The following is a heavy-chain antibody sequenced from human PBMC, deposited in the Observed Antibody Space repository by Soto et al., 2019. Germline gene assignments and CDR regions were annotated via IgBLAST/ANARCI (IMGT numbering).Heavy chain of an antibody. D-gene: IGHD3-16*01. CDR3: ASAHYDYIWGSRGAFDT. V-gene: IGHV4-59*01. Sequence: SETLSLTCTVSGGSISSYYWSWIRQPPGKGLEWIGYIYYSGSTNYNPSLKSRVTISVDTSKNQFSLKLSSVTAADTAVYYCASAHYDYIWGSRGAFDTWGQGTMVTVSS. CDR1: GGSISSYY. CDR2: IYYSGST. J-gene: IGHJ3*02.